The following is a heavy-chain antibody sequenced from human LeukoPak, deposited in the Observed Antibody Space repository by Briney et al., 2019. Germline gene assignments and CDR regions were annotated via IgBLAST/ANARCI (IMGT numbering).Heavy chain of an antibody. Sequence: GGSLRLSCAASGFTFSSYTMIWVRQAPGKGLEWVSSISSSSYMYYADSMKGRFTISRDNAKNSLYLQMNSLRAEDTAIYYCAHSSGYAYGLDYWGQGTLVTVSS. V-gene: IGHV3-21*01. CDR1: GFTFSSYT. CDR3: AHSSGYAYGLDY. CDR2: ISSSSYM. J-gene: IGHJ4*02. D-gene: IGHD5-12*01.